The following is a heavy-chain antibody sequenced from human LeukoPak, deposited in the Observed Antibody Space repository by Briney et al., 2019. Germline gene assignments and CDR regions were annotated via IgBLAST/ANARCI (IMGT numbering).Heavy chain of an antibody. Sequence: SETLSLTCTVSGGSISSYYWSWIRQPAGKGVEWIGRIYTSGSTNYNPSLKSRVTMSVDTSKNQFSLKLSSVTAADTAVYYCARVIAVAGTRYYYGMDVWGQGTTVTVSS. J-gene: IGHJ6*02. D-gene: IGHD6-19*01. CDR3: ARVIAVAGTRYYYGMDV. CDR2: IYTSGST. CDR1: GGSISSYY. V-gene: IGHV4-4*07.